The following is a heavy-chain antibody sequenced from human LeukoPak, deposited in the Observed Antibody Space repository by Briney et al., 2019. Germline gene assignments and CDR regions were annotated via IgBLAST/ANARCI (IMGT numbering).Heavy chain of an antibody. D-gene: IGHD1-20*01. Sequence: GGSLRLSCAASGFTFSSYWMSWARQAPGKGLEWVANIKQDGSEKYYVDSVKGRFTISRDNAKNSLYLQMNSLRAEDTAVYYCARGSEYNWNDDFDYWGQGTLVTVSS. V-gene: IGHV3-7*03. CDR3: ARGSEYNWNDDFDY. J-gene: IGHJ4*02. CDR2: IKQDGSEK. CDR1: GFTFSSYW.